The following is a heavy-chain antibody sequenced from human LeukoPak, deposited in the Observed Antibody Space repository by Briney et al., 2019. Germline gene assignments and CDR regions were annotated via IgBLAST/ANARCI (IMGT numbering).Heavy chain of an antibody. V-gene: IGHV3-9*01. CDR3: AKGRRSVTTVVNFQH. J-gene: IGHJ1*01. CDR1: GFTFDDYA. Sequence: GSSLRLSCAASGFTFDDYAMHWVGQAAGKGLEGVSGISWNSGSIGYADSVKGRFTISRDNAKNSLYLQMNSLRAEDTALYYCAKGRRSVTTVVNFQHWGQGTLVTVSS. D-gene: IGHD4-23*01. CDR2: ISWNSGSI.